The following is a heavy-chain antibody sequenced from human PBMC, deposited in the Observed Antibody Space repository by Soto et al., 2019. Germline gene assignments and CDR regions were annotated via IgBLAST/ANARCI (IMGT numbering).Heavy chain of an antibody. CDR2: IRSKTDGGTT. CDR3: TTTRPGTNVFDN. Sequence: EVQLVESGGGLVEPGGSLRRSCAASGITFSNAWMNWVRKAPGKGLEYFGRIRSKTDGGTTEYAAPVEGRFTVSRDDSKNTLYLQMSGLKTEYTAVYYCTTTRPGTNVFDNWGQGTLVTVSS. CDR1: GITFSNAW. D-gene: IGHD6-13*01. V-gene: IGHV3-15*01. J-gene: IGHJ3*02.